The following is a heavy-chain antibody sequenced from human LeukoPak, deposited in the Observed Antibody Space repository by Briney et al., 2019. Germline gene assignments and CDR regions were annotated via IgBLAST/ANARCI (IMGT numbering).Heavy chain of an antibody. V-gene: IGHV4-34*01. CDR1: NGSFSGYY. Sequence: KPSETLSLTCAVYNGSFSGYYWSWIRQSPEKGLEWIGEVNHGGDTNYNPSLRSRVTISLDTSKNHFSLKWRSGTAADTAIYNCARAAWNGGGGFDPWGQGTLVTVSS. D-gene: IGHD3-16*01. J-gene: IGHJ5*02. CDR2: VNHGGDT. CDR3: ARAAWNGGGGFDP.